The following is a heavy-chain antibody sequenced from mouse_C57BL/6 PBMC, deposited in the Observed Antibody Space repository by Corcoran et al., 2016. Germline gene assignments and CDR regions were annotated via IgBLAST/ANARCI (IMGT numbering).Heavy chain of an antibody. CDR1: GYTFTGYG. Sequence: QVQLQQSGAELARPGASVKLSCKASGYTFTGYGISWVKQRTGQGLEWIGEIYPSSGNTYYNEEFKGKATLTADKSSSTAYMELRSLTSEDSAVYSWARRRADYAMDYWGQGTSVTVSS. V-gene: IGHV1-81*01. CDR3: ARRRADYAMDY. CDR2: IYPSSGNT. J-gene: IGHJ4*01.